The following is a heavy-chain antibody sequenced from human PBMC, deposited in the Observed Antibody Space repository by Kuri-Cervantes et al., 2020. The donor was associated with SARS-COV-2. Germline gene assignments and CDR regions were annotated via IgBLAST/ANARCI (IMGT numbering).Heavy chain of an antibody. D-gene: IGHD3-10*01. V-gene: IGHV3-30-3*01. J-gene: IGHJ3*02. Sequence: LSLTCAASGFTFSSYAMHWVRQAPGKGLEWVAVISYDGSNKYYADSVKGRFTISRDNSKNTLYLQMNSLRAEDTAVYYCARERTGDAFDIWGQGTMVTVSS. CDR1: GFTFSSYA. CDR2: ISYDGSNK. CDR3: ARERTGDAFDI.